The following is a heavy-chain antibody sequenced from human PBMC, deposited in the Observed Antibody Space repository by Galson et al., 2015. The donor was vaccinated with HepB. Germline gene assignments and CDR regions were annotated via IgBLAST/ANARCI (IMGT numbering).Heavy chain of an antibody. V-gene: IGHV4-34*01. CDR2: INHSGST. CDR3: ARFRAEKDGYNVAFDY. CDR1: GGSFSGYY. J-gene: IGHJ4*02. Sequence: LSLTCAVYGGSFSGYYWSWIRQPPGKGLEWIGEINHSGSTNYNPSLKSRVTISVDTSKNQFSLKLSSVTAADTAVYYCARFRAEKDGYNVAFDYWGQGTLVTVSS. D-gene: IGHD5-24*01.